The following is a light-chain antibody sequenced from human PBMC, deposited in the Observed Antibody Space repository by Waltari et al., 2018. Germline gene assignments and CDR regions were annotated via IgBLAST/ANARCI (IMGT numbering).Light chain of an antibody. CDR2: DSF. V-gene: IGKV3-20*01. J-gene: IGKJ1*01. CDR1: QNIRVAY. CDR3: HQYDTSPQT. Sequence: EVVLTQSPGTLSFSPGERATLSCRASQNIRVAYLAWYQQRPVQAPRLLIYDSFIRATGIPDRFSGSGSGADFTLTISSLAPEDSAVYFCHQYDTSPQTFGQGTKVSIK.